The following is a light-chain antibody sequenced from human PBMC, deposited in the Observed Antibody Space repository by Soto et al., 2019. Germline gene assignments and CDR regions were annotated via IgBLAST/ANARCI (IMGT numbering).Light chain of an antibody. J-gene: IGLJ1*01. CDR1: CSDVGGYNY. CDR2: EVD. V-gene: IGLV2-14*01. CDR3: SSYTSSNTLV. Sequence: QSVLAQPASVSGSPGQSTIISCTGTCSDVGGYNYVSWYQQHPGKAPKFLIYEVDNRASGVSDRFSGSKSGNTASLTISGLQAEDEADYYCSSYTSSNTLVFGTGTKLTVL.